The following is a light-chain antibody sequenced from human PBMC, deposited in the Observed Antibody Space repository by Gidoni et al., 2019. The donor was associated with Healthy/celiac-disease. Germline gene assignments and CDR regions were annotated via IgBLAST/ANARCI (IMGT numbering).Light chain of an antibody. CDR2: DAS. J-gene: IGKJ3*01. CDR3: QQRSNWPPT. Sequence: EIGSKQSPATLSLSPGERATLSCRASQSVSSYLAWYQQKPGQAPRLLIYDASNRATGIPARFSGSGSGTDFTLTISSLEPEDFAVYYCQQRSNWPPTFGPGTKVDIK. V-gene: IGKV3-11*01. CDR1: QSVSSY.